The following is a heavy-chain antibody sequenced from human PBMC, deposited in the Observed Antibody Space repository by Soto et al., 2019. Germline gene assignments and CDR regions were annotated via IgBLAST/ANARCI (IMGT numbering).Heavy chain of an antibody. Sequence: GKGLEWVGRIKSKTDGGTTDYAAPVKGRFTISRDDSTNTLYLQMNSLKTEDTAVYYCSTHRPGSGYEISSVYPAQLTLISDS. D-gene: IGHD2-15*01. J-gene: IGHJ5*01. V-gene: IGHV3-15*01. CDR3: STHRPGSGYEISSVYPAQLTLISDS. CDR2: IKSKTDGGTT.